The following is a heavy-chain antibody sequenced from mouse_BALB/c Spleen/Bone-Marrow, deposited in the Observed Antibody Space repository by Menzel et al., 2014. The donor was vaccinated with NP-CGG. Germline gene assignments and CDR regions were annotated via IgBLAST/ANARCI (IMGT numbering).Heavy chain of an antibody. D-gene: IGHD4-1*01. V-gene: IGHV1-7*01. CDR2: INPSTAYA. CDR1: GYTFTSSW. Sequence: VQLQESGAELAKPGASVKMSCKASGYTFTSSWMHWIQRRPGQGLEWIGYINPSTAYAEYNQKFKDKATLTADKSSSTAYMQLSSLTSEDSAVYYCAREGKLGRDYFDYWGQGTTLTVSS. J-gene: IGHJ2*01. CDR3: AREGKLGRDYFDY.